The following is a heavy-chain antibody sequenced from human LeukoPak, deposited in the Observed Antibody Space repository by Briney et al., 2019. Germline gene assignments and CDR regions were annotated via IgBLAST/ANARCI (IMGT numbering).Heavy chain of an antibody. CDR1: GGTFSSYA. J-gene: IGHJ4*02. V-gene: IGHV1-69*01. CDR3: ASRGYGSGSTLGFDY. Sequence: SVKVSCKASGGTFSSYAISWVRQAPGQGLEWMGGIIPIFGTANYAQKFQGRVTITADESTSTAYMELSSLRSEDTAVCYCASRGYGSGSTLGFDYWGQGTLVTVSS. D-gene: IGHD3-10*01. CDR2: IIPIFGTA.